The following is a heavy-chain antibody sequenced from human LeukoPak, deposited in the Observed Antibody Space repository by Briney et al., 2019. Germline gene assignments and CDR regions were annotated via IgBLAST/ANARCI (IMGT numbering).Heavy chain of an antibody. CDR1: GYTFTSYG. J-gene: IGHJ6*03. Sequence: ASVKVSCKASGYTFTSYGISWVRQAPGQGLEWMGWISAYNCNTNYAQKLQGRVTMTTDTSTSTAYMELRSLRSDDTAVYYCARARGVTVAGYYYYYMDVWGKGTTVTVSS. CDR3: ARARGVTVAGYYYYYMDV. V-gene: IGHV1-18*01. D-gene: IGHD6-19*01. CDR2: ISAYNCNT.